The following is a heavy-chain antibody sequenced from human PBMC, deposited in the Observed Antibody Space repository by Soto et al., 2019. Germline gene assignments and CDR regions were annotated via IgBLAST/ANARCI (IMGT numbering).Heavy chain of an antibody. CDR1: GGSFSGYY. D-gene: IGHD2-2*01. Sequence: SETLSLTCAVYGGSFSGYYWSWIRQPPGKGLEWIGEINHSGSTNYNPSLKSRVTISVDTSKNQFSLKLSSVTAADTAVYYCARGIYCSSTSCYKYFDYWGQGTLVTVSS. V-gene: IGHV4-34*01. CDR2: INHSGST. CDR3: ARGIYCSSTSCYKYFDY. J-gene: IGHJ4*02.